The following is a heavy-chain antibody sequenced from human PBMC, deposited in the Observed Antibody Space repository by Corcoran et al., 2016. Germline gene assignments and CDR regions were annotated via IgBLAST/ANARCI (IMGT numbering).Heavy chain of an antibody. CDR3: ARDYGWGGGSCARNYYYYYGMDV. J-gene: IGHJ6*02. Sequence: QVQLVQSGAEVKKPGASVKVSCKASGYTFTSYDINWVRQATGQGLEWMGWMNPNSGNTGYAQKFQGRDTMTRNTSISTAYMELSSLRTEDTAVYYCARDYGWGGGSCARNYYYYYGMDVWGQGTTVTVSS. CDR2: MNPNSGNT. CDR1: GYTFTSYD. V-gene: IGHV1-8*01. D-gene: IGHD2-15*01.